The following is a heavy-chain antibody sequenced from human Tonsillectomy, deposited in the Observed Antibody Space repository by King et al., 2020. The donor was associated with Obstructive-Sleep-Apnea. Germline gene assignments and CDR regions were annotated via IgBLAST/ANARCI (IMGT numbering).Heavy chain of an antibody. CDR3: ARSSKYQVLL. CDR1: GGSISSYY. Sequence: QLQESGPGLVKPSETLSLSCTVSGGSISSYYWTWIRQPPGKGLEWIGYMFYNGSTYYNPSLKSRVTISLDTSKIQFSLTLTSVTATDTAVYYFARSSKYQVLLWGQGTLVTVSS. D-gene: IGHD5/OR15-5a*01. J-gene: IGHJ1*01. CDR2: MFYNGST. V-gene: IGHV4-59*03.